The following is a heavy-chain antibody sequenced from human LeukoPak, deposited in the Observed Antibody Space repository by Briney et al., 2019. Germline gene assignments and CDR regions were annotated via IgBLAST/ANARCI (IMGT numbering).Heavy chain of an antibody. CDR3: ARDTSSTFDY. Sequence: PGGSLRLSCAASGFTFSSYGMHWVRQAPGKGLEWVAVIWYDGSKKYYADSVKGRFTISRDNSKNTLYLQMHSLRAEDTAVYYCARDTSSTFDYWGQGTLVTASS. J-gene: IGHJ4*02. V-gene: IGHV3-33*01. CDR2: IWYDGSKK. D-gene: IGHD6-13*01. CDR1: GFTFSSYG.